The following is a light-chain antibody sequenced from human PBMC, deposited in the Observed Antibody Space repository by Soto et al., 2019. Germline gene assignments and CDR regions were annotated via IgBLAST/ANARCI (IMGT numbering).Light chain of an antibody. J-gene: IGKJ2*01. Sequence: DIQMTQSPSSLSASVGDRVTITCRASQSISTYLNWYQKEPGKAPKLLIYAASSLQSGVPSRFSGSGSGTDFTLTISILQPEDFATYYCQQSHSLPYTFGQGTKLEIK. CDR2: AAS. V-gene: IGKV1-39*01. CDR1: QSISTY. CDR3: QQSHSLPYT.